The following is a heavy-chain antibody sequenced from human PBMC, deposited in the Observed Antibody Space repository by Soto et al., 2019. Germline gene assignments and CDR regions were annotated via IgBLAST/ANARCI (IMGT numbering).Heavy chain of an antibody. CDR3: ATVAYSGSFSGH. Sequence: PGGSLRLSCAAAGFTFSSYWMYWVRQAPGKGLVWVSRINGDGSSTTYAESVKGRFTISRDNAKNTLYLQMNSLSAEDTAVYYCATVAYSGSFSGHWGQGTLVTVSS. CDR2: INGDGSST. CDR1: GFTFSSYW. J-gene: IGHJ4*02. V-gene: IGHV3-74*01. D-gene: IGHD1-26*01.